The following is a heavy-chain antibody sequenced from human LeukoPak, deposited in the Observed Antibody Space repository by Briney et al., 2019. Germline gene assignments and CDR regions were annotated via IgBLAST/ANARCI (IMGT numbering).Heavy chain of an antibody. Sequence: SDTLSLTCAVSGYSISSSNWWGWIRQPPGKGLEWIGYIYYSGSTYYNPSLKSRVTMSVDTSKNQFSLQLNSVTPEDTAVYYCVRLVGGDIDYWGQGTLVTVSS. CDR2: IYYSGST. D-gene: IGHD5-12*01. CDR3: VRLVGGDIDY. J-gene: IGHJ4*02. CDR1: GYSISSSNW. V-gene: IGHV4-28*01.